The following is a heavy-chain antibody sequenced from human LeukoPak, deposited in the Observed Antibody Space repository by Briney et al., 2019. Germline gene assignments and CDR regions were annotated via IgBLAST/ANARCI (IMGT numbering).Heavy chain of an antibody. V-gene: IGHV3-21*01. CDR2: ISSSSSYI. J-gene: IGHJ3*02. CDR1: GFTFSSYS. CDR3: ARSLGPHDAFDI. Sequence: GGSLRLSCAASGFTFSSYSMNWVRQAPGKGLEWVSSISSSSSYIYYADSVKGRFTISRDNAKNSLYLQMNSLRAEDTAVYYCARSLGPHDAFDIWGQGTMVTVSS. D-gene: IGHD3-16*02.